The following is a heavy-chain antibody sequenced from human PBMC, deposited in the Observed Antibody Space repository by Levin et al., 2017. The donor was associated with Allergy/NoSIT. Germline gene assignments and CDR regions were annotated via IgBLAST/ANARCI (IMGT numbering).Heavy chain of an antibody. CDR1: GFTFSSYS. Sequence: GESLKISCAASGFTFSSYSMNWVRQTPGKGLEWVSSISTTGSYIYYADSVKGRFSVSRDNAKNSLSLQMNSLRAEDTALYYCARAATTMTDWYFDRWGRGTLVTVSS. CDR2: ISTTGSYI. D-gene: IGHD4-17*01. V-gene: IGHV3-21*01. CDR3: ARAATTMTDWYFDR. J-gene: IGHJ2*01.